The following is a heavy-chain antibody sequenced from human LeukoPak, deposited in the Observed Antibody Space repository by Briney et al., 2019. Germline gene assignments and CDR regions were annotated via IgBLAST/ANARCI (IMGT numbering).Heavy chain of an antibody. Sequence: ASVKVSCKASGYTFTSYYMHWVRQAPGQGLEWMGIINPSGGSTSYAQKFQGRVTMTRDTSTSTVYMELSGLRSEDTAVYYCARAVGGYHFQHWGQGTLVTVSS. CDR3: ARAVGGYHFQH. V-gene: IGHV1-46*01. D-gene: IGHD1-26*01. CDR2: INPSGGST. CDR1: GYTFTSYY. J-gene: IGHJ1*01.